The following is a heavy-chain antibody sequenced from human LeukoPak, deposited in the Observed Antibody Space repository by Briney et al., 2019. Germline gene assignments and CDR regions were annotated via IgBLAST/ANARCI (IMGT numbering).Heavy chain of an antibody. J-gene: IGHJ6*03. Sequence: PGGSLRLSCAASGFTFSDYYMSWIRQAPGKGLEWVSYISSSGSTIYYADSVKGRFTISRDNAKNSLYLQMNGLRAEDTAVYYCARDLKDIVVVPAAIQGGYYYYYYMDVWGKGTTVTVSS. CDR2: ISSSGSTI. D-gene: IGHD2-2*02. V-gene: IGHV3-11*01. CDR1: GFTFSDYY. CDR3: ARDLKDIVVVPAAIQGGYYYYYYMDV.